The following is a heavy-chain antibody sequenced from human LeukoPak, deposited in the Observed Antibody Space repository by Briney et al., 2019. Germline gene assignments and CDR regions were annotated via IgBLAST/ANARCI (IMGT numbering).Heavy chain of an antibody. J-gene: IGHJ4*02. Sequence: GASVKVSCKASGYTFTGYYMHWVRQAPGQGLEWMGWINPNSGGTNYAQEFQGRVTMTRDTSISTAYMELSRLRSDDTAVYYCARTNSGSYYAPNDYWGQGTLVTVSS. CDR3: ARTNSGSYYAPNDY. CDR2: INPNSGGT. V-gene: IGHV1-2*02. D-gene: IGHD1-26*01. CDR1: GYTFTGYY.